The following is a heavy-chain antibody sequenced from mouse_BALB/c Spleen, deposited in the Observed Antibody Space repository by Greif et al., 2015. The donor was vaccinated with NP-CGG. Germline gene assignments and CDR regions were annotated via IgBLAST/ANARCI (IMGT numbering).Heavy chain of an antibody. J-gene: IGHJ4*01. V-gene: IGHV5-17*02. D-gene: IGHD2-14*01. Sequence: EVQLVESGGGLVQPGGSRKLSCAASGFTFSSFGMHWVRQAPEKGLEWVAYISSGSSTIYYADTVKGRSTISRDNPKNTLFLQMTSLRSEDTAMYYCARPLPYRYDEGAAMDYWGQGTSVTVSS. CDR3: ARPLPYRYDEGAAMDY. CDR2: ISSGSSTI. CDR1: GFTFSSFG.